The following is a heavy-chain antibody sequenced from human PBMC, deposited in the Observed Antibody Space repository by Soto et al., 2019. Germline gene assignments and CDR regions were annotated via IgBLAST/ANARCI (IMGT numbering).Heavy chain of an antibody. D-gene: IGHD3-9*01. J-gene: IGHJ6*02. CDR1: GGTFSSYT. V-gene: IGHV1-69*02. Sequence: SVKVSCKASGGTFSSYTISWVRQAPGQGLEWMGRIIPILGIANYAQKFQGRVTITADKSTSTAYMELSSLRSEDTAVYYCARARGILTGYFGTYYYGMDVWGQGTTVTVSS. CDR3: ARARGILTGYFGTYYYGMDV. CDR2: IIPILGIA.